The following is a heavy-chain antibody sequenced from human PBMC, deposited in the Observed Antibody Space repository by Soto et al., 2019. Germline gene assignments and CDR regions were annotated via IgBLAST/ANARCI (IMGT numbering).Heavy chain of an antibody. Sequence: QVHLVESGGGVVQPGRSLRLSCAASGLTFSNYAMHWVRQAPGKGLEWVAFISYDGTNRCYPDSVKGRFTISRDNSKNTVYLQMNSLKTEETAVYYCARESSSTVTTGGGGSAKDYWGQGTLVTVSS. CDR1: GLTFSNYA. J-gene: IGHJ4*02. D-gene: IGHD4-17*01. CDR2: ISYDGTNR. V-gene: IGHV3-30-3*01. CDR3: ARESSSTVTTGGGGSAKDY.